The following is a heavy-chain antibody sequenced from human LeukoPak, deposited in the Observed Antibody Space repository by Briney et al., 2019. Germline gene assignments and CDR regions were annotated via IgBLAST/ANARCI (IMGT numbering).Heavy chain of an antibody. V-gene: IGHV3-53*01. Sequence: GGSLRLSCAASGFTFSSNYMSWVRQAPGKGLEWVSVIYSGGSTYYADSVKGRFTISRDNPKNTLYLQMNSLRAEDTAVYYCARDPGGPHTVKWDAFDIWGQGTMVTVSS. D-gene: IGHD2-2*02. CDR2: IYSGGST. CDR3: ARDPGGPHTVKWDAFDI. J-gene: IGHJ3*02. CDR1: GFTFSSNY.